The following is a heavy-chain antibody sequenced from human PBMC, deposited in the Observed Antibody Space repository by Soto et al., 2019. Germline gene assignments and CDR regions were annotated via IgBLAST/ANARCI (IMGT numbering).Heavy chain of an antibody. V-gene: IGHV5-10-1*01. D-gene: IGHD3-10*01. CDR2: IDPSDSYT. CDR1: GYSFTSYW. CDR3: ARGAPFRSSGIDY. Sequence: LKISCKGSGYSFTSYWISWVRQMPGKGLEWMGRIDPSDSYTNYSPSFQGHVTISADKSISTAYLQWSSLKASDTAMYYCARGAPFRSSGIDYWGQGTLVTVSS. J-gene: IGHJ4*02.